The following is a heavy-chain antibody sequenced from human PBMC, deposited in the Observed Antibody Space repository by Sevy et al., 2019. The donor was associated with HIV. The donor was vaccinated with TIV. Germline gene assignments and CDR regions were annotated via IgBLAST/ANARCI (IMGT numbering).Heavy chain of an antibody. D-gene: IGHD4-4*01. CDR2: IKQVGREK. CDR3: ARERTTVTLRYAFDI. CDR1: GLTFSSNW. V-gene: IGHV3-7*03. J-gene: IGHJ3*02. Sequence: GGSLRLSCAASGLTFSSNWLSWVRQAPGKGLEWGANIKQVGREKYYADPVKGRFTTSRDNAKNSLYLQMNSLRAEDTAVYYCARERTTVTLRYAFDIWGQGTMVTVSS.